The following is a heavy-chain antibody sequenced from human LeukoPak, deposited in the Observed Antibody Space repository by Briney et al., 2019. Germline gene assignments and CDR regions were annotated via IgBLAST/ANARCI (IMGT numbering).Heavy chain of an antibody. Sequence: GGSLRLSCAASGFTFSSYWMNWARQAPGKGLEWVASINHNGNVNYYVDSGKGRFTISRDNAENSLYLQMSNLRAEDTAVYFCARGGGLDVWGQGATVTVSS. V-gene: IGHV3-7*03. CDR1: GFTFSSYW. CDR2: INHNGNVN. CDR3: ARGGGLDV. J-gene: IGHJ6*02. D-gene: IGHD3-16*01.